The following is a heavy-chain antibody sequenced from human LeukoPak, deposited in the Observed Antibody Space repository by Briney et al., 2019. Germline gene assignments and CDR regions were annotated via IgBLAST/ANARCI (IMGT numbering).Heavy chain of an antibody. CDR3: ARATFYTILTGYFIDY. Sequence: SETLSLTCTVSGGSISSGSYYWSWIRQPAGKGLEWIGRIYTSGSTNYNPSLKSRVTISVDTSKNQFSLKLSSVTAADTAVYYCARATFYTILTGYFIDYWGQGTLVTVSS. V-gene: IGHV4-61*02. CDR2: IYTSGST. CDR1: GGSISSGSYY. D-gene: IGHD3-9*01. J-gene: IGHJ4*02.